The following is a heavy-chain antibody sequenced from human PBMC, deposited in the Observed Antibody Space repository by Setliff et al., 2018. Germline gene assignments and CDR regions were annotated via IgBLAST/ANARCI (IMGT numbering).Heavy chain of an antibody. CDR2: IYPGDSDT. J-gene: IGHJ1*01. CDR3: ARLPSTGSAFFQH. Sequence: PGESLKISCKASGYIFTNYWIGWVRQMPGKGLEWMGVIYPGDSDTRYSPSFQGQFTMSVDTSINTAYLQWNSLKASDTALYFCARLPSTGSAFFQHWGQGTLVTVSS. D-gene: IGHD1-1*01. V-gene: IGHV5-51*01. CDR1: GYIFTNYW.